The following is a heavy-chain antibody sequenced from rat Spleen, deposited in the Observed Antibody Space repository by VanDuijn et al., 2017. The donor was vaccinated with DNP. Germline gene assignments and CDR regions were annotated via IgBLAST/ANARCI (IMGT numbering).Heavy chain of an antibody. J-gene: IGHJ3*01. D-gene: IGHD1-12*02. CDR2: IIYDGSRT. CDR1: GFTFSDYN. CDR3: SRHDEGNYYDGSNWFAY. V-gene: IGHV5-7*01. Sequence: EVQLVESGGGLVQPGRSLKLSCAASGFTFSDYNMAWVRQAPKKGLEWVATIIYDGSRTYYRDSVKGRFTISRDTAKSTLYLQMNSLRSEDTATYFCSRHDEGNYYDGSNWFAYWGQGTLVTVSS.